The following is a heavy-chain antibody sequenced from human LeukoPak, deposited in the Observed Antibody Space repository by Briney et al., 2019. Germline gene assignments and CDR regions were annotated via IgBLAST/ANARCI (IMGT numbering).Heavy chain of an antibody. CDR2: ISSSSSYI. J-gene: IGHJ3*02. CDR3: ARGKYYYDSSGLDAFDI. D-gene: IGHD3-22*01. CDR1: GFTFSSYS. V-gene: IGHV3-21*01. Sequence: GGSLRLSCAASGFTFSSYSMTWVRQAPGKGLEWVSSISSSSSYIYCADSVKGRFAISGDNAKNSLYLQMNSLRAEDTAVYYCARGKYYYDSSGLDAFDIWGQGTMVTVSS.